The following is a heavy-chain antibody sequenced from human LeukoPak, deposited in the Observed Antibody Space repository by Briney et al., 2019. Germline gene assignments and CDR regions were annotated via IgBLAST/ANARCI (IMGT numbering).Heavy chain of an antibody. Sequence: SQTLSLTCAISGDSVSSNSVTWNWIRQSPSRGLEWLGRTYYRSTWYNDYAVSVRGRITVNPDTSKNQFSLHLNSVTPEDTAVYYCAREAWLVRGAYFGMDVWGQGTTVTVSS. CDR2: TYYRSTWYN. CDR1: GDSVSSNSVT. CDR3: AREAWLVRGAYFGMDV. J-gene: IGHJ6*02. D-gene: IGHD6-19*01. V-gene: IGHV6-1*01.